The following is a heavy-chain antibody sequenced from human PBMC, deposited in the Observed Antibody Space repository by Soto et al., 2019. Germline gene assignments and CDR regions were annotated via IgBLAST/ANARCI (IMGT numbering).Heavy chain of an antibody. V-gene: IGHV1-46*03. CDR1: GYTFTSYY. J-gene: IGHJ3*02. CDR2: INPSGGST. CDR3: ARASVAVAGIDPDAFDI. Sequence: ASVKVSCKASGYTFTSYYMHWVRQAPGQGLEWMGIINPSGGSTSYAQKFQGRVTMTRDTSTSTVYMELSSLRSEDTAVYYCARASVAVAGIDPDAFDIWGQGTMVTVSS. D-gene: IGHD6-19*01.